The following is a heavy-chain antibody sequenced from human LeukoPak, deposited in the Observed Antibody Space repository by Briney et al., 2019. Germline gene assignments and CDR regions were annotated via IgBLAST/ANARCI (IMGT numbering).Heavy chain of an antibody. CDR3: AKDADIVVSSYFDY. Sequence: GGSLRLSCAASGFTFNNYGMHWVRQAPGKGLEWVAFIRYDGSNRYYADSVKGRFTISRDNSKNTLYVQMNSLRAEDTAVYYCAKDADIVVSSYFDYWGQGTLVTVSS. CDR1: GFTFNNYG. J-gene: IGHJ4*02. V-gene: IGHV3-30*02. D-gene: IGHD2-2*01. CDR2: IRYDGSNR.